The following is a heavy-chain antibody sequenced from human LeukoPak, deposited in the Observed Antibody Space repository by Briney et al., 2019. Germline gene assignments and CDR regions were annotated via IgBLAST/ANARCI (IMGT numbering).Heavy chain of an antibody. CDR1: GFTFSSYG. Sequence: GGSLRLSCAASGFTFSSYGMHWVRQAPGKGLEWVAVISYDVGKKYYADSVKGRFTISRDNSKNTLYLQMTGLRAEDTAVYYCAKDGESGIQWTQGYFDYWGQGTLVTVSS. CDR3: AKDGESGIQWTQGYFDY. J-gene: IGHJ4*02. CDR2: ISYDVGKK. V-gene: IGHV3-30*18. D-gene: IGHD1-1*01.